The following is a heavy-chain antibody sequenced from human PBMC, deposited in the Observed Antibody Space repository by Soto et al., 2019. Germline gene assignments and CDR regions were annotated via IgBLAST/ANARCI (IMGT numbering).Heavy chain of an antibody. D-gene: IGHD4-17*01. CDR2: IKSEGSDT. CDR3: VRVAYGDLGG. V-gene: IGHV3-74*01. Sequence: EVQLVESGGGLVQPGGSLRLSCAASGCTFSSYWMHWVRQAPGKGLVWVSRIKSEGSDTSSADSVKGRFTISRDNAKNTLYLQMSSLRAEDTAVYYCVRVAYGDLGGWGQGTLVTVSS. J-gene: IGHJ4*02. CDR1: GCTFSSYW.